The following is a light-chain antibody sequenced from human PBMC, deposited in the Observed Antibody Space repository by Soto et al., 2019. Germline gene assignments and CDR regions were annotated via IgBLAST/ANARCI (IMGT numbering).Light chain of an antibody. Sequence: QSALTQPASVSGSTGQSITISCIGTSSDVGGYNFVSWYQQHPGKAPKLMIYEVSNRPSGVSTRFSGSKSGNTASLTISGLQAEDEADYYCFSYRSSGILLFGGGTKLTVL. CDR2: EVS. J-gene: IGLJ2*01. CDR3: FSYRSSGILL. V-gene: IGLV2-14*01. CDR1: SSDVGGYNF.